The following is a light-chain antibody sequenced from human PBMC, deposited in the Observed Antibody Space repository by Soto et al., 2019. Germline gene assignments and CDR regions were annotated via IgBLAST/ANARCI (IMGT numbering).Light chain of an antibody. J-gene: IGKJ1*01. CDR3: QQYVRSTRT. CDR2: HTS. CDR1: RGGRSS. V-gene: IGKV3-20*01. Sequence: EIVITHTPPAPSLSPGERATLSCRASRGGRSSLAWYQQKPGQAPRLLIYHTSSRATDIPDRISGSGSGTDFTRTISRVEPEDVAVYYCQQYVRSTRTFGQGTKVDIK.